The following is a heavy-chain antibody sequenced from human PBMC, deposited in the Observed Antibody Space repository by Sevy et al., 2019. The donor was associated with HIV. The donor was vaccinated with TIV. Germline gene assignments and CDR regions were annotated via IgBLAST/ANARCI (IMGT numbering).Heavy chain of an antibody. V-gene: IGHV3-21*06. D-gene: IGHD6-6*01. J-gene: IGHJ6*02. CDR3: AGDRGSISIGYGMDV. CDR1: GFTFSSYG. Sequence: GGSLRLSCAASGFTFSSYGMNWVRQAPGKGLEWVSSIFVSSSYIYYADLVEGRFTISRDNAKNELYLQMNSLRAEDTAVYYCAGDRGSISIGYGMDVWGQGTTVTVSS. CDR2: IFVSSSYI.